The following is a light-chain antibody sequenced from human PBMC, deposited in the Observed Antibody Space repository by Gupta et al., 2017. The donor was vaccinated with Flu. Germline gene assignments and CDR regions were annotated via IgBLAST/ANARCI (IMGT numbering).Light chain of an antibody. V-gene: IGKV1-5*03. J-gene: IGKJ1*01. CDR1: QSISTF. CDR3: QQYNDYWT. Sequence: DTQMTQSPSTLSASVGDRVTITCRASQSISTFLAWYQQKPGKAPKLLFYKASKLESGVPWRFSGSGSGTEFTLTISSLQPDDCATYYCQQYNDYWTFGQGTKVEIK. CDR2: KAS.